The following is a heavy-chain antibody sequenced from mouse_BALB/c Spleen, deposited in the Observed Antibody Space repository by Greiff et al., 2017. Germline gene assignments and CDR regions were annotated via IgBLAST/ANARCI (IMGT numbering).Heavy chain of an antibody. CDR3: ARPFYYGSSYPAWFAY. D-gene: IGHD1-1*01. V-gene: IGHV5-6-2*01. Sequence: EVNVVESGGGLVKLGGSLKLSCAASGFTFSSYYMSWVRQTPEKRLELVAAINSNGGSTYYPDTVKGRFTISRDNAKNTLYLQMSSLKSEDTALYYCARPFYYGSSYPAWFAYWGQGTLVTVSA. CDR2: INSNGGST. J-gene: IGHJ3*01. CDR1: GFTFSSYY.